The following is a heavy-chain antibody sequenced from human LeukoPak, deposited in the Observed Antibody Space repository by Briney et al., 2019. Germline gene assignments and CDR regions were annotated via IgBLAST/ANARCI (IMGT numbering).Heavy chain of an antibody. V-gene: IGHV3-23*01. J-gene: IGHJ3*02. CDR2: ISGSGDST. Sequence: GGSLRLSCAASGFTFSSYAMSWVRQAPGKGLEWVSAISGSGDSTYYADSVKGRFTISRDKSKNTLYLQMNSLRAEDTAVYYCAKDQGWKWLEGDAFDIWGQGTMVTVSS. D-gene: IGHD6-19*01. CDR3: AKDQGWKWLEGDAFDI. CDR1: GFTFSSYA.